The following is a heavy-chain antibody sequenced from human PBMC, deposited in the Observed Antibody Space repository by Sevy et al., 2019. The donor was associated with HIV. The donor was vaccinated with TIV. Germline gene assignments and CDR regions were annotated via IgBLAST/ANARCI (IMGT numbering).Heavy chain of an antibody. CDR3: AREGCTKPHDY. J-gene: IGHJ4*02. D-gene: IGHD2-8*01. Sequence: GGSLRLSCAASGFTFSKYSMSCVRQPPGKGLEWVSTLSFGCGEINYADSVKGRFTISRYNSKSSVYLQMNNLRPEDTAVYYCAREGCTKPHDYWGQGTLVTVSS. CDR1: GFTFSKYS. V-gene: IGHV3-23*01. CDR2: LSFGCGEI.